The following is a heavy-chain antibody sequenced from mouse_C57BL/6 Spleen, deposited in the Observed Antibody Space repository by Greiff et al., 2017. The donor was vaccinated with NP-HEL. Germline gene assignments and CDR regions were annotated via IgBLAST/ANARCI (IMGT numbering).Heavy chain of an antibody. D-gene: IGHD1-1*01. J-gene: IGHJ1*03. Sequence: EVQLQQSVAELVRPGASVKLSCTASGFNIKNTYMHWVKQRPEQGLEWIGRIDPANGNTKYAPKFQGKATITADTSSNTAYLQLSSLTSEDTAIYYCARIVTTVVVDWYFDVWGTGTTVTVSS. CDR3: ARIVTTVVVDWYFDV. V-gene: IGHV14-3*01. CDR2: IDPANGNT. CDR1: GFNIKNTY.